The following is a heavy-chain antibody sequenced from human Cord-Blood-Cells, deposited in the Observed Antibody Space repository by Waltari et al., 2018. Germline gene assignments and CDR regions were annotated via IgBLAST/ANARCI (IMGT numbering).Heavy chain of an antibody. Sequence: QVQLQQWGAGLLKPSETLSLTCAVYGGSFSGYSWSWIRQPPGKGLEWIGEINHSGSTNYTPSLKSRVTISVDTSKNQFSLKLSSVTAADTAVYYCARADSSGYDYWGQGTLVTVSS. D-gene: IGHD3-22*01. J-gene: IGHJ4*02. V-gene: IGHV4-34*01. CDR1: GGSFSGYS. CDR3: ARADSSGYDY. CDR2: INHSGST.